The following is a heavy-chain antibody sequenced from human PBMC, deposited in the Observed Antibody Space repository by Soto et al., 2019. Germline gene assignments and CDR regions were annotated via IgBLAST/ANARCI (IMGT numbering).Heavy chain of an antibody. CDR1: GGTFSSYA. CDR2: IIPIFGTA. V-gene: IGHV1-69*01. Sequence: QVQLVQSGAEVKKPGSSVKVSCKASGGTFSSYAISWVRQAPGQGLEWMGGIIPIFGTANYAQKFQGRVTITADESTSTAYMELSSLRSEDTAVYYCARAEGADHCSGGSCYSPFHFWFDPWGQGTLVTVSS. J-gene: IGHJ5*02. D-gene: IGHD2-15*01. CDR3: ARAEGADHCSGGSCYSPFHFWFDP.